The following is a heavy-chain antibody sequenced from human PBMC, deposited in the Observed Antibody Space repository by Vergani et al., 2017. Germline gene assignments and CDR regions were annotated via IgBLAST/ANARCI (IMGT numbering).Heavy chain of an antibody. CDR3: ARPVRSYSGSWYKGVGGAFDI. Sequence: EVQLVQSGAEVKKPGESLKISCKGSGYSFTSYWIGWVRQMPGKGLEWMGIIYPGDSDTRYSPSFQGQVPISADKSISTAYLPWSSLKASNTAMYYCARPVRSYSGSWYKGVGGAFDIWGQGTMVTVSS. CDR1: GYSFTSYW. CDR2: IYPGDSDT. D-gene: IGHD6-13*01. V-gene: IGHV5-51*01. J-gene: IGHJ3*02.